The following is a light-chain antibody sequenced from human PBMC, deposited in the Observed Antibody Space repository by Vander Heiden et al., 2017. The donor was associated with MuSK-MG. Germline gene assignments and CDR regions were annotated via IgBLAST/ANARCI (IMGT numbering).Light chain of an antibody. Sequence: DIQMTQSPSSLSASVGDRVTITCRASQSISNYLNWYQQKAGKAPKLLIYGASSVQSGVPPRFSGTGSGTDFTLTISSLQPEDFATYYCQQSYLTPRTFGQGTKVEIK. CDR2: GAS. J-gene: IGKJ2*01. CDR3: QQSYLTPRT. CDR1: QSISNY. V-gene: IGKV1-39*01.